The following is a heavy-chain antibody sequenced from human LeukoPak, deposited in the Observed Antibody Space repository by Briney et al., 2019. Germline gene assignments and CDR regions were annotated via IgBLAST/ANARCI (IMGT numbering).Heavy chain of an antibody. D-gene: IGHD4-17*01. J-gene: IGHJ4*02. CDR3: ARDPTTVTTIFDS. CDR2: IYPGESIYASENT. V-gene: IGHV4-4*07. Sequence: SETLSLTCSVSGVSISAYYWSWIRQPAGEGLEWIGRIYPGESIYASENTNYNPSLKSRVSMSGDTSKNQVSLKLRSVTAADTAVYYCARDPTTVTTIFDSWGQGTLVTVSS. CDR1: GVSISAYY.